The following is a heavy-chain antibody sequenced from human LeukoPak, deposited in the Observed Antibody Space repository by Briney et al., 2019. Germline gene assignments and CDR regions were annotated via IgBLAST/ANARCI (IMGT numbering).Heavy chain of an antibody. J-gene: IGHJ5*02. CDR3: VRDLVGRDDT. Sequence: PEGSLRLSCAASGFTFSTYWFHWVRQAPGEGPVWVSRTNPDGSSTDHADSVRGRFVISRDNARNTLYLQMNSLRAEDTAVYYGVRDLVGRDDTWGQGTLVTVSS. CDR1: GFTFSTYW. CDR2: TNPDGSST. V-gene: IGHV3-74*01. D-gene: IGHD1-26*01.